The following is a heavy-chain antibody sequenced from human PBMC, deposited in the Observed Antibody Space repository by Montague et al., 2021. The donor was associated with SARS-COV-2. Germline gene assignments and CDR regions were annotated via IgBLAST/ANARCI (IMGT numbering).Heavy chain of an antibody. CDR1: GGSLGTSGYY. D-gene: IGHD5-24*01. CDR3: ARGLDGYNWGY. V-gene: IGHV4-39*01. J-gene: IGHJ4*02. CDR2: MYYSGST. Sequence: SETLSLTCTVSGGSLGTSGYYWGWIRQPPGKGLEWIGSMYYSGSTHYNPSLKSRATVSVDTSNNQFFLKLSSVTAPDTAVYYCARGLDGYNWGYWGQGTLVTVSS.